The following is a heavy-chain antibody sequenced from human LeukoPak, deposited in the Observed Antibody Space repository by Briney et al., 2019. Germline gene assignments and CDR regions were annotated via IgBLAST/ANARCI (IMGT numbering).Heavy chain of an antibody. CDR1: GGSISSSNW. J-gene: IGHJ4*02. V-gene: IGHV4-4*02. D-gene: IGHD3-10*01. CDR3: ARSMVRGVMAVYYFDY. Sequence: PSGTLSLTCAVSGGSISSSNWWSWVRQPPGKGLEWIGEIYHSGSTNYNPSLKSRVTISVDKSKNQFSLKLSSVTAADTAVYYCARSMVRGVMAVYYFDYWGQGTLVTVSS. CDR2: IYHSGST.